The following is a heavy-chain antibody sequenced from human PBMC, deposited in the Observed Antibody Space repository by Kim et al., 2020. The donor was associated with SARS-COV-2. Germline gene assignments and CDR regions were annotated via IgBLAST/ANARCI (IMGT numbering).Heavy chain of an antibody. V-gene: IGHV3-30*01. CDR3: ARVPKGYYYDSSGYPIDY. J-gene: IGHJ4*02. Sequence: KGRFTISRDNSKNTLYLQMNSLRAEDTAVYYCARVPKGYYYDSSGYPIDYWGQGTLVTVSS. D-gene: IGHD3-22*01.